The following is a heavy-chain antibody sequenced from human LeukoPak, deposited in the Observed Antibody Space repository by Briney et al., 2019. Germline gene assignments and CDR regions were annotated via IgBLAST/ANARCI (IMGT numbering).Heavy chain of an antibody. CDR1: GYTFTSYG. CDR3: ARDIVVVVAATNYYYGMDV. V-gene: IGHV1-18*01. D-gene: IGHD2-15*01. CDR2: VSAYNGNT. Sequence: ASVTVSCTASGYTFTSYGISWVRQAPGQGLEWMGWVSAYNGNTNYAQKLQGRVTMTTDTSTSTAYMELRSLRSDDTAVYYCARDIVVVVAATNYYYGMDVWGQGTTVTVSS. J-gene: IGHJ6*02.